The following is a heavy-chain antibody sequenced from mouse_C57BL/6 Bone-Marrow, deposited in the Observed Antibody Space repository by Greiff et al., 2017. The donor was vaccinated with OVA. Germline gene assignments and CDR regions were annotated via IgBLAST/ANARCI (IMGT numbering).Heavy chain of an antibody. D-gene: IGHD4-1*02. CDR1: GFTFTDYY. CDR3: GSYNWAWFAY. V-gene: IGHV7-3*01. J-gene: IGHJ3*01. CDR2: IRNKANGYTT. Sequence: EVQVVESGGGLVQPGGSLSLSCAASGFTFTDYYMSWVRQPPGKALEWLGFIRNKANGYTTEYSASVKGRFTISRDNSQSILYLQMNARRAEDSATYYCGSYNWAWFAYWGQGTLVTVSA.